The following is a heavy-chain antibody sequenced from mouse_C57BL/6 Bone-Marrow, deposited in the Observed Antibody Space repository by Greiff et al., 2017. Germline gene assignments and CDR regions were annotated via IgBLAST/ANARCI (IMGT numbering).Heavy chain of an antibody. CDR1: GYTFTSYW. V-gene: IGHV1-55*01. CDR3: ARGPTVVATSREDY. J-gene: IGHJ4*01. Sequence: QVHVKQPGAELVKPGASVKMSCKASGYTFTSYWITWVKQRPGQGLEWIGDIYPGSGSTNYNEKFKSKATLTVDTSSSTAYMQLSSLTSEDSAVXYCARGPTVVATSREDYWGQGTSVTVSS. D-gene: IGHD1-1*01. CDR2: IYPGSGST.